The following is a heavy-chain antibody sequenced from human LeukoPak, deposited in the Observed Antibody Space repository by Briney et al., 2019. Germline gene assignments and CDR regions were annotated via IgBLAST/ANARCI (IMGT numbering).Heavy chain of an antibody. J-gene: IGHJ5*02. CDR3: ARDRAAGYNWFDP. CDR2: INPNSGGT. Sequence: ASVKVSCKASGYTFTGYYMHWVRQAPGQGLEWMGWINPNSGGTNYAQKFQGRVTMTRDTSISTAYMALSRLRSAATAVYYCARDRAAGYNWFDPWGQGTLVTVSS. V-gene: IGHV1-2*02. D-gene: IGHD6-13*01. CDR1: GYTFTGYY.